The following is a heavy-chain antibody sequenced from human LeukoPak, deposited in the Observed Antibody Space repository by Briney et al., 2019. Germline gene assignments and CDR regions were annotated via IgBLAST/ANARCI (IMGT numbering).Heavy chain of an antibody. CDR2: ISSSSSYI. CDR3: ARVRYSSSWYADY. V-gene: IGHV3-21*01. Sequence: GGSLRLSCAASGFTFSSYSMNWVRQAPGKGPEWVSSISSSSSYIYYADSVKGRFTISRDNAKNSLYLQMNSLRAEDTAVYYCARVRYSSSWYADYWGQGTLVTVSS. J-gene: IGHJ4*02. CDR1: GFTFSSYS. D-gene: IGHD6-13*01.